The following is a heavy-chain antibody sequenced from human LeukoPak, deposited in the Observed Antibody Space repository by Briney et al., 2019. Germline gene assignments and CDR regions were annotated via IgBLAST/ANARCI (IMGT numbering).Heavy chain of an antibody. V-gene: IGHV3-7*01. CDR1: GFTFSSYW. CDR2: IKQDGSEK. CDR3: EREWFGESN. J-gene: IGHJ4*02. D-gene: IGHD3-10*01. Sequence: GGSMRLSCAASGFTFSSYWMSWVRQAPGKGLEWVANIKQDGSEKYYVDSVKGRFTISRDNSKNMLFLQMNSLSAEDTAIYYCEREWFGESNWGQGARVTVSS.